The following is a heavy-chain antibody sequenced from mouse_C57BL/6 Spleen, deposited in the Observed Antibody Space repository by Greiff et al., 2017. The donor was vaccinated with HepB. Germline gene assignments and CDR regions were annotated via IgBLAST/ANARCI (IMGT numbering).Heavy chain of an antibody. D-gene: IGHD2-4*01. V-gene: IGHV1-82*01. CDR1: GYAFSSSW. Sequence: QVQLQQSGPELVKPGASVKISCKASGYAFSSSWMNWVKQRPGKGLEWIGRIYPGDGDTNYNGKFKGKATLTVDKSSSTAYMQLSSLTSEDSAVYFCARDDYDDYWGQGTLVTVSA. CDR2: IYPGDGDT. CDR3: ARDDYDDY. J-gene: IGHJ3*01.